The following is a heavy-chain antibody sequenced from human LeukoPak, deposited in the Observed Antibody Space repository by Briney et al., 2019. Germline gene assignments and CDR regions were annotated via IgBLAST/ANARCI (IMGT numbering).Heavy chain of an antibody. Sequence: PGGSLRLSCAASGFTISTYGLHWGRQAPRQGLERVALMSSDESGKTYADSVKGRFTATSGSSTNTLYLQMNSPRGEDTGTYYCARDRVEGTDAYDFFFYGVGVWGQGTTVSASS. CDR1: GFTISTYG. CDR3: ARDRVEGTDAYDFFFYGVGV. CDR2: MSSDESGK. V-gene: IGHV3-33*01. J-gene: IGHJ6*02. D-gene: IGHD1-7*01.